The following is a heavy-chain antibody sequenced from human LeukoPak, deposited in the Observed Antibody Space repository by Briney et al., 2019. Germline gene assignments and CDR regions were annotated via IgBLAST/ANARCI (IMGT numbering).Heavy chain of an antibody. J-gene: IGHJ5*02. CDR3: ARHMGCFDP. V-gene: IGHV4-39*01. D-gene: IGHD3-10*01. CDR2: TYYSGST. Sequence: SETLSLTCTVSGGSISSSSYYWGWIRQPPGKGLEWIGRTYYSGSTYYNPSLKSRVTISVDTSKNRFSLKLSSVTAADTAVYYCARHMGCFDPWGQGTLVTVSS. CDR1: GGSISSSSYY.